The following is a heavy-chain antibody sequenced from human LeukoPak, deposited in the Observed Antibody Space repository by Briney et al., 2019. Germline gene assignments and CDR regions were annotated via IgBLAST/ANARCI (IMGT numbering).Heavy chain of an antibody. J-gene: IGHJ6*02. Sequence: ASVKVFCKASGYTFMDYYVQWVRQAQAQAPGQGLEWMGFINPKTGEIKYAPKFQGRVTMTRDTSISTAYMELSRLRSDDTAVYYCARDGVCSSTSCYFYYYYGMDVWGQGTTVTVSS. V-gene: IGHV1-2*02. CDR1: GYTFMDYY. D-gene: IGHD2-2*01. CDR3: ARDGVCSSTSCYFYYYYGMDV. CDR2: INPKTGEI.